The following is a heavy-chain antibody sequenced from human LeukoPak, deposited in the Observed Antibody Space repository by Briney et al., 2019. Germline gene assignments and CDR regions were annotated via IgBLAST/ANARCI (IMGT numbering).Heavy chain of an antibody. J-gene: IGHJ4*02. CDR1: GFTVSSNS. CDR3: ARGRRDGYILEYFDY. CDR2: INHSGST. V-gene: IGHV4-34*01. D-gene: IGHD5-24*01. Sequence: PGGSLRLSCTVSGFTVSSNSMSWVRQPPGKGLEWIGEINHSGSTNYNPSLKSRVTISVDTSKNLFSLKVSSVTAADTAVYYCARGRRDGYILEYFDYWGQGILVTVSS.